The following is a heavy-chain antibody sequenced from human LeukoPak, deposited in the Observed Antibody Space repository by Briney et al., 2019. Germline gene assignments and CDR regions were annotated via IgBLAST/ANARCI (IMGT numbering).Heavy chain of an antibody. CDR2: IHYSGSI. V-gene: IGHV4-59*01. Sequence: SETLSLTCTVSGVSISNYYWSWIRQPPGKGLEWIGYIHYSGSINYNPSLKSRVTISVDTSKNQFSLKVRSVTAADTAVYYCARDGIDSGSHYWGQGTLVTVSS. CDR1: GVSISNYY. J-gene: IGHJ4*02. D-gene: IGHD1-26*01. CDR3: ARDGIDSGSHY.